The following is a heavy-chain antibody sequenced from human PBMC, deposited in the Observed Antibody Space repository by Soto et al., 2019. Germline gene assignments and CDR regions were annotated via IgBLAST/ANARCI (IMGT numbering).Heavy chain of an antibody. V-gene: IGHV4-34*01. CDR3: GRGRVKFLVSVPTGKPDP. D-gene: IGHD4-17*01. Sequence: PSETLSLTCAVYGGSFSGYSWSWIRQPPGKGLEWIGEINHSGSTNYSPSLKSRVTISVDTSKNQFSLRLTSVTAADTAVYYCGRGRVKFLVSVPTGKPDPWGQETLVTVSS. CDR2: INHSGST. CDR1: GGSFSGYS. J-gene: IGHJ5*02.